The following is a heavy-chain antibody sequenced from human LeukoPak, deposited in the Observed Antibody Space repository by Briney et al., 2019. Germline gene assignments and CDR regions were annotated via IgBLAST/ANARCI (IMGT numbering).Heavy chain of an antibody. V-gene: IGHV3-23*01. J-gene: IGHJ6*04. CDR2: ISGSGGST. D-gene: IGHD3-9*01. CDR1: GFTFSSYA. CDR3: AKYRESITIFCPLDV. Sequence: GGSLRLSCAASGFTFSSYAMSWVRQAPGKGLEWVSAISGSGGSTYYADSVKGRFTISRDNSKNTLYLQMNSLRAEDTAVYYCAKYRESITIFCPLDVWGKGTTVTVSS.